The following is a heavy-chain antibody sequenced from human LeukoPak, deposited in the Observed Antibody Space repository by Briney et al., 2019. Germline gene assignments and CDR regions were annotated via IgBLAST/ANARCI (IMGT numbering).Heavy chain of an antibody. D-gene: IGHD1-1*01. CDR3: ARCGPTTIDY. CDR1: GGSFSGYY. CDR2: INHSGST. J-gene: IGHJ4*02. V-gene: IGHV4-34*01. Sequence: SETLSLTCAVYGGSFSGYYWSWIRQPPGKGLEWIGEINHSGSTNYNPSLKSRVTISVDTSENQFSLKLSSVTAADTAVYYCARCGPTTIDYWGQGTLVTVSS.